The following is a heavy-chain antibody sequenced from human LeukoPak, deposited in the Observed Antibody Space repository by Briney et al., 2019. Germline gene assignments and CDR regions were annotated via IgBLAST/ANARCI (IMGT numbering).Heavy chain of an antibody. D-gene: IGHD2/OR15-2a*01. Sequence: SVKVSCKASGGTFSSYAISWVRQAPGQGLEWMGRIIPILGIANYAQKFQGRVTITADKSTGTAYMELSSLRSEDTAVYYCARVLFRDKKSSNPPDYWGQGTLVTVSS. CDR3: ARVLFRDKKSSNPPDY. V-gene: IGHV1-69*04. CDR2: IIPILGIA. J-gene: IGHJ4*02. CDR1: GGTFSSYA.